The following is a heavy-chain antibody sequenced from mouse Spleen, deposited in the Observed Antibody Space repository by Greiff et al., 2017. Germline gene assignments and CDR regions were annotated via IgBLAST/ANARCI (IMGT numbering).Heavy chain of an antibody. Sequence: EVQLQQSGPELVKPGASVKIPCKASGYTFTDYNMDWVKQSHGKSLEWIGDINPNNGGTIYNQKFKGKATLTVDKSSSTAYMELRSLTSEDTAVYYCARKDWDGYYSYWYFDVWGAGTTVTVSS. V-gene: IGHV1-18*01. CDR1: GYTFTDYN. J-gene: IGHJ1*01. CDR3: ARKDWDGYYSYWYFDV. CDR2: INPNNGGT. D-gene: IGHD2-3*01.